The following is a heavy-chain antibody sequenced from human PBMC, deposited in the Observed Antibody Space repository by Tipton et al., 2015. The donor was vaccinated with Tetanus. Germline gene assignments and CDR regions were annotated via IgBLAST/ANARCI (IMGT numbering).Heavy chain of an antibody. V-gene: IGHV5-51*01. D-gene: IGHD4-23*01. CDR3: ARHSVGSEIGYYDDMDV. Sequence: QLVQSGVEVKKPGESLRISCKGSGYAFISYWIAWVRQMPGKGLEWMGAIYPADSDIRNSPSFQGQVTMSVDKSTSTAYLHWRSLKASDTAMYFCARHSVGSEIGYYDDMDVWGQGTMVTVSS. J-gene: IGHJ6*02. CDR2: IYPADSDI. CDR1: GYAFISYW.